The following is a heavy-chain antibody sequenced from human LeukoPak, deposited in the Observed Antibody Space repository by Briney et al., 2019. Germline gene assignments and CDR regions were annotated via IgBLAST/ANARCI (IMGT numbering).Heavy chain of an antibody. V-gene: IGHV1-8*01. Sequence: ASVKVSCKTSGYTFTSYDLNWVRQATGQGLEWMGWVNPNSGNTGYAQKFQGRVTMTMDPSISTAYMELSSLRSEDTAVYYCARRSDDYDSSAYYHWGQGTVVTVSS. J-gene: IGHJ4*02. CDR2: VNPNSGNT. D-gene: IGHD3-22*01. CDR3: ARRSDDYDSSAYYH. CDR1: GYTFTSYD.